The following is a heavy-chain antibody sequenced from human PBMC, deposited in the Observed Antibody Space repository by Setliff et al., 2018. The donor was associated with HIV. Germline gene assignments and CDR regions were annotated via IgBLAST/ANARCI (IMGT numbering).Heavy chain of an antibody. Sequence: SETLSLTCTVSGGSISSGSYYWGWIRQPPGKGLEWIGSIYHSGSTYYNPSLKSRVTISVDTSKNQVSLKLNSVTAADTAVYYCARVSAGKDYYDSSGYYYRFDYWGQGTLVTVSS. D-gene: IGHD3-22*01. CDR3: ARVSAGKDYYDSSGYYYRFDY. V-gene: IGHV4-39*07. CDR1: GGSISSGSYY. J-gene: IGHJ4*02. CDR2: IYHSGST.